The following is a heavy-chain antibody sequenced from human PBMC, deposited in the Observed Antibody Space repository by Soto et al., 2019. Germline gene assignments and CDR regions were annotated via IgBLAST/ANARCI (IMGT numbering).Heavy chain of an antibody. V-gene: IGHV4-59*08. Sequence: TLSLTCTVSRGSIGSYYWSWIRQTPGKGLEWIGFISYSGSTNYNPSLKSRVTISIDTSKNQFSLKLNSVTAADTAVYYCARRPFHGLMDPWGQGTLVTVSS. J-gene: IGHJ5*02. CDR2: ISYSGST. CDR3: ARRPFHGLMDP. D-gene: IGHD2-21*02. CDR1: RGSIGSYY.